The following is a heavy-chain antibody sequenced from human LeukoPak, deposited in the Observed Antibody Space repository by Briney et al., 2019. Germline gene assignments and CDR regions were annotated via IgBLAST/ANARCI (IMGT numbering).Heavy chain of an antibody. CDR3: ATLYGDLDY. CDR1: GGTFSSYA. V-gene: IGHV1-24*01. D-gene: IGHD4-17*01. J-gene: IGHJ4*02. CDR2: FDPENGET. Sequence: GSSVKVSCKASGGTFSSYAISWVRQAPGQGLEWMGGFDPENGETIYAQKSQGRVTMTEDTSTDTAYMELSSLRSEDTAVYYCATLYGDLDYWGQGTLVTVSS.